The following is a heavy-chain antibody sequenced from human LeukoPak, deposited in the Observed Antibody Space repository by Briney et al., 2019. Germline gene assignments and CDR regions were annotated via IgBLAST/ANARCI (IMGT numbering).Heavy chain of an antibody. CDR3: ASHSSSWYRDY. CDR1: GFTFSSYW. J-gene: IGHJ4*02. V-gene: IGHV3-74*01. D-gene: IGHD6-13*01. CDR2: INSDGSST. Sequence: PGRSLRLSCAASGFTFSSYWMHWVRQAPGKGLVWVSRINSDGSSTSYADSVKGRFTISRDNAKNTLYLQMNSLRAEDTAVYYCASHSSSWYRDYWGQGTLVTVSS.